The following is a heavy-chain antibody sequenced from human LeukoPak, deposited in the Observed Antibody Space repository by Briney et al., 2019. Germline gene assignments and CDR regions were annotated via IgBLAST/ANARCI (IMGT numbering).Heavy chain of an antibody. D-gene: IGHD4-11*01. Sequence: GGSLRLSCAASGFSFSSYAMSWVRQAPGKGLEWISGISGSGDITYYADSVKGRFTISRDNSKNTLYLQVNSLRAEDTAIYYCAKGGSATITTGGFDPWGQGTLVTVSS. J-gene: IGHJ5*02. V-gene: IGHV3-23*01. CDR3: AKGGSATITTGGFDP. CDR1: GFSFSSYA. CDR2: ISGSGDIT.